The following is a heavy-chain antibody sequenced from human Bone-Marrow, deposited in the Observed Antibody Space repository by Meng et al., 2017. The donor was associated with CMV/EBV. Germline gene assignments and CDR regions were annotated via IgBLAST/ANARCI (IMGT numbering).Heavy chain of an antibody. Sequence: GESLKISCAASGFTFNNYGMHWVRQAPGKGLEWVANIKQDGSEKYYVDSVKGRFTISRDNAKNSLYLQMNSLRAEDTAVYYCATYYYDSSGYYPLGYWGQGTLVTVSS. J-gene: IGHJ4*02. CDR1: GFTFNNYG. V-gene: IGHV3-7*01. D-gene: IGHD3-22*01. CDR3: ATYYYDSSGYYPLGY. CDR2: IKQDGSEK.